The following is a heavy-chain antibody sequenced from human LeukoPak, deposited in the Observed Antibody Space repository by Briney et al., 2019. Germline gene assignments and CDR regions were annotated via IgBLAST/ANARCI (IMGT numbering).Heavy chain of an antibody. CDR1: GFTFSSYE. CDR3: ARDYCSGGSCYVDY. J-gene: IGHJ4*02. CDR2: ISSSGSTI. V-gene: IGHV3-48*03. Sequence: PGGSLRLSCAASGFTFSSYEMNWVRQAPGKGREWVSYISSSGSTIYYADSVKGRFTISRDNAKNSLYLQMNSLRAEDTAVYYCARDYCSGGSCYVDYWGQGTLVTVSS. D-gene: IGHD2-15*01.